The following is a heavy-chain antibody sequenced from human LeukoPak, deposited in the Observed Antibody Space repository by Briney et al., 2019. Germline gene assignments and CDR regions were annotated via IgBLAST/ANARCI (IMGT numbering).Heavy chain of an antibody. D-gene: IGHD1-26*01. CDR3: ARSGGNYYSI. CDR1: GYRFTSYW. V-gene: IGHV5-51*01. CDR2: IYPGDSDT. Sequence: GESLQISCKGSGYRFTSYWIGWVRQMPGKGLEWMGIIYPGDSDTIYSPSFQGQVTISADKSTSTANLQWSSLKASDTAMYYCARSGGNYYSIWGQGTMVTVSS. J-gene: IGHJ3*02.